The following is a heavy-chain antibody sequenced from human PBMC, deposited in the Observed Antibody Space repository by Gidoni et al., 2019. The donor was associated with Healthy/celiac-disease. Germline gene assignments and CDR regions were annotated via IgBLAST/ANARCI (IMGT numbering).Heavy chain of an antibody. CDR1: GFTFCSYA. CDR2: ISGSGGST. V-gene: IGHV3-23*01. CDR3: AKEPTSYDSSGYYLLGAFDI. J-gene: IGHJ3*02. D-gene: IGHD3-22*01. Sequence: EVPLLASGGGLVQPGGSLSRSCAASGFTFCSYAISWVRQAPGKGLEGVPAISGSGGSTYYAASVKGRFTISRDNSKNTLYLQMNSLRAEDTAVYYCAKEPTSYDSSGYYLLGAFDIWGQGTMVTVSS.